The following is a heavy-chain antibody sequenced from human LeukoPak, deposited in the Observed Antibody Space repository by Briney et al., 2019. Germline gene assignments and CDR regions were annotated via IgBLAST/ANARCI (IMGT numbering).Heavy chain of an antibody. CDR2: ISSNGGST. CDR1: GFTFSSYS. D-gene: IGHD1-26*01. Sequence: PGGSLRLSCAASGFTFSSYSMNWVRQAPGKGLKYVSAISSNGGSTYYANSVKGRFTISRDNSKNTLYLQMGSLRAEDMAVYYCARSPGGLPSKTTYYYYGMDVWGQGTTVTVSS. J-gene: IGHJ6*02. V-gene: IGHV3-64*01. CDR3: ARSPGGLPSKTTYYYYGMDV.